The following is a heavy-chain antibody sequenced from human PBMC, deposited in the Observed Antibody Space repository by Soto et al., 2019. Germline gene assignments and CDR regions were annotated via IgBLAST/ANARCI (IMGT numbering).Heavy chain of an antibody. Sequence: GGSLRLSCAASGFTFRSYNMNWVRQAPGKGLEWVSYISSSSSYISYADSVKGRFTISRDNAKNSLYLQMNSLRAEDTAVYYCARDCSGDSCYYGGPPIDYWGQGTLVTVSS. CDR2: ISSSSSYI. V-gene: IGHV3-21*01. D-gene: IGHD2-15*01. CDR3: ARDCSGDSCYYGGPPIDY. CDR1: GFTFRSYN. J-gene: IGHJ4*02.